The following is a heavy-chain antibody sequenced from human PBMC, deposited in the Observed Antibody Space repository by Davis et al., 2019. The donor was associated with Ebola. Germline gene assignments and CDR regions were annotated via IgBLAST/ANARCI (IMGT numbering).Heavy chain of an antibody. CDR3: TRDKSYAFDI. V-gene: IGHV3-11*04. Sequence: PGGPLRPSCAALGFTPSDYYMRRTCQAPGKGLEWISHIWVSGSTTHYADSVTGRFTISSDIAKSALYLQMNSLRDEDTAVYYCTRDKSYAFDIWGQVTMVAVSS. D-gene: IGHD3-10*01. CDR2: IWVSGSTT. J-gene: IGHJ3*02. CDR1: GFTPSDYY.